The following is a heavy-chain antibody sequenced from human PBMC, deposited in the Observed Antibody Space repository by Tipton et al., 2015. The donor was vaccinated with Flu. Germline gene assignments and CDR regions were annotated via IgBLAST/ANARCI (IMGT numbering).Heavy chain of an antibody. J-gene: IGHJ6*02. CDR2: TYSSSFT. Sequence: SLRLSCTASEFRINTYGMHWVRQAPGKGLEWVSVTYSSSFTHYAESVKGRFVVSRDVAKNTVYLQMNNLRAEDTAIYFCARAGHNSRSYAMDVWGQGTAATVS. CDR1: EFRINTYG. CDR3: ARAGHNSRSYAMDV. D-gene: IGHD5-24*01. V-gene: IGHV3-NL1*01.